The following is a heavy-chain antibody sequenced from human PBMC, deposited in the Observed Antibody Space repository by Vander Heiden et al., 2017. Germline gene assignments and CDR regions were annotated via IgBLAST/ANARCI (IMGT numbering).Heavy chain of an antibody. V-gene: IGHV1-69*01. Sequence: QVQLVQSGAEVKRPGSSMKVSCKASGGNFRSHAVSWVRQAPGIGPEWMGGIIPHSGATNYAQKFQGRITVTADESTVTVFMELSSLRSDDTAVYYCVTGVYCGGDCLFDYFDHWGQGILVTVS. J-gene: IGHJ4*02. CDR1: GGNFRSHA. CDR3: VTGVYCGGDCLFDYFDH. D-gene: IGHD2-21*02. CDR2: IIPHSGAT.